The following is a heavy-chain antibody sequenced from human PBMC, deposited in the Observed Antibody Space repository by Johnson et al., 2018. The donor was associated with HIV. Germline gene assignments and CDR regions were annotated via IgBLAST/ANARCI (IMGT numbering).Heavy chain of an antibody. J-gene: IGHJ3*02. CDR3: ARDSIEMATKSEDAFDI. CDR2: ISYDGSNK. Sequence: QVQLVESGGGVVQPGRSLRLSCAASGFTFSSYAMHWVRQAPGKGLEWVAVISYDGSNKYYADSVKGRFTISRDNSKNTLYLQMNSLRAEETAVYYCARDSIEMATKSEDAFDIWGQGTMVTVSS. V-gene: IGHV3-30-3*01. CDR1: GFTFSSYA. D-gene: IGHD5-24*01.